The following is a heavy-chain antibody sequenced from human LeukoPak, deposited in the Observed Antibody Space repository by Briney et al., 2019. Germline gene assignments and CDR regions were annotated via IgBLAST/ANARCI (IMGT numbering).Heavy chain of an antibody. V-gene: IGHV4-31*03. CDR1: GGSISSGGYY. CDR2: IYYSGST. CDR3: ARGPTTVTPRLYYFDY. D-gene: IGHD4-17*01. J-gene: IGHJ4*02. Sequence: SETLSLTCTVSGGSISSGGYYWSWTRQHPGKGLEWIGYIYYSGSTYYNPSLKSRVTISVDTSKNQFSLKLSSVTAADTAVYYCARGPTTVTPRLYYFDYWGQGTLVTVSS.